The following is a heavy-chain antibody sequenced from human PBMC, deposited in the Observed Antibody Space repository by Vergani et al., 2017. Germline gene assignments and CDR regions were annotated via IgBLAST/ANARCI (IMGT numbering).Heavy chain of an antibody. CDR1: GGSMSGYY. CDR3: ARSGSGASADPKFLYYYYYMDV. D-gene: IGHD1-14*01. J-gene: IGHJ6*03. V-gene: IGHV4-59*01. Sequence: QVRLQESGPGLVKPSETLSLTCSVSGGSMSGYYWSWIRQPPGKELEWIGYMYHSGSTNYNPSLETRVTISGDTSKNQFSLKLNSVTAADTAVYYCARSGSGASADPKFLYYYYYMDVWGKGTTVTVSS. CDR2: MYHSGST.